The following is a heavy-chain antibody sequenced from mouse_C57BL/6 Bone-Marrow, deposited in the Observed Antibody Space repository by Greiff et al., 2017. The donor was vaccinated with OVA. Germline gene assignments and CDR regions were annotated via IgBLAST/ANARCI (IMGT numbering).Heavy chain of an antibody. V-gene: IGHV3-8*01. Sequence: EVKLVESGPGLAKPSQTLSLTCSVTGYSITSAYWNWIRKFPGNKLEYMGYISYSGSTYYNPSLKSRISITRDTSKNQYYLQLNSVTTEDTATYYCARGEPLLCAMDYWGQGTSVTVSS. J-gene: IGHJ4*01. CDR1: GYSITSAY. CDR2: ISYSGST. CDR3: ARGEPLLCAMDY. D-gene: IGHD6-5*01.